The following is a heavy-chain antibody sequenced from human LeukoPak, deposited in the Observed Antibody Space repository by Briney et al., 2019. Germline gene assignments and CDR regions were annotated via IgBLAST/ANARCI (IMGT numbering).Heavy chain of an antibody. V-gene: IGHV3-48*03. Sequence: PGGSLRLSCAASGFTFSSYEMNWVRQAPGKGLEWVSYISSSGSTIYYADSVKGRFTISRDNAKNSLYLQMNSLRAEDTAVYYCASSLSRSWPIMDVWGKGTTVTVSS. D-gene: IGHD6-13*01. CDR2: ISSSGSTI. CDR3: ASSLSRSWPIMDV. CDR1: GFTFSSYE. J-gene: IGHJ6*03.